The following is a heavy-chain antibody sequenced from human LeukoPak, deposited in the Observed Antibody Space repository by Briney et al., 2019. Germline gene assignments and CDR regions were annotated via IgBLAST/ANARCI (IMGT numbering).Heavy chain of an antibody. CDR3: ARHHPKPFTMVQGAPDY. Sequence: PSETLSLTCTVSGGSISSSSYYWGWIRQPPGKGLEWIGSIYYSGSTYYNPSLKSRVTISVDTSKNQFSLKLSSATAADTAVYYCARHHPKPFTMVQGAPDYWGQGTLVTVSS. CDR1: GGSISSSSYY. D-gene: IGHD3-10*01. J-gene: IGHJ4*02. CDR2: IYYSGST. V-gene: IGHV4-39*01.